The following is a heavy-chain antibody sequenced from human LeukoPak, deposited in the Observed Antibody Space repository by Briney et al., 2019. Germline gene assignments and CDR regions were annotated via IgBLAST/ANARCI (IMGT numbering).Heavy chain of an antibody. V-gene: IGHV3-66*01. CDR1: GFTVWNYD. J-gene: IGHJ4*02. Sequence: PGGSLRLFCAASGFTVWNYDMSGVRQAPGKGLECVSVIYSCGDTFHADSVKGRFTLSRDNSKKTLYLQMNSLRAENTAVYYCTRDPDGWGQGTLVTVSS. CDR2: IYSCGDT. CDR3: TRDPDG.